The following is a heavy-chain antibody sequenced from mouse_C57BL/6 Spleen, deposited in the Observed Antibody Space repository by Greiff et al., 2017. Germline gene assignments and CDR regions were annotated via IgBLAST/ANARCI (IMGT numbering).Heavy chain of an antibody. D-gene: IGHD2-12*01. CDR3: ARSLLSSYFDY. Sequence: QVQLQQSGAELVRPGASVKLSCKASGYTFTDYYINWVKQRPGQGLEWIARIYPGSGNTYYNEKFKGKATLTAEKSSSTAYMQLSSLTSEDSAVXFCARSLLSSYFDYWGQGTTLTVSS. CDR1: GYTFTDYY. J-gene: IGHJ2*01. CDR2: IYPGSGNT. V-gene: IGHV1-76*01.